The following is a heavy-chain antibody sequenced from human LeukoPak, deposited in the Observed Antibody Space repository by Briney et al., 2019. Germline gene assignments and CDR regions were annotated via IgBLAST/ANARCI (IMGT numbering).Heavy chain of an antibody. J-gene: IGHJ4*02. CDR1: GGTFSSYT. CDR3: AKRLRDGYNVAVDY. CDR2: IIPILGIA. V-gene: IGHV1-69*02. D-gene: IGHD5-24*01. Sequence: ASAKVSCKASGGTFSSYTISWVRQAPGRGLEWMGRIIPILGIANYAQKFQGRVTITADKSTSTAYMELSSLRSEDTAVYYCAKRLRDGYNVAVDYWGQGTLVTVSS.